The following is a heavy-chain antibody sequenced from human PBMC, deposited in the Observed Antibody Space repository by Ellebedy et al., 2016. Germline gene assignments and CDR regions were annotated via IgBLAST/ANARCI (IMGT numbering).Heavy chain of an antibody. J-gene: IGHJ4*02. CDR1: GFTFSTYW. V-gene: IGHV3-7*01. CDR3: AKTGSQGYYFDY. Sequence: GESLKISCAASGFTFSTYWMTWVRQAPGKGLEWVANIKLDGSDKFYVDSVKGRFTISRDNAKNTLYLQMNSLRAEDTGVYYCAKTGSQGYYFDYWGQGTLVIVSS. CDR2: IKLDGSDK.